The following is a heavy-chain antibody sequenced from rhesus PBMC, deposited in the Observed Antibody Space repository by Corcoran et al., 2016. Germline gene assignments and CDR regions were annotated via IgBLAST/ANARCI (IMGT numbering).Heavy chain of an antibody. CDR2: IYGSGSST. V-gene: IGHV4-169*02. CDR1: GGSISSSY. CDR3: ARDRFYGSSYVAYFDY. D-gene: IGHD4-29*01. Sequence: QLQLQESGPGLVKPSETLSVTCAVSGGSISSSYWSWIRQAPGKGLEWIRYIYGSGSSTNYNPSLKSQVTLSVDTSKNQLSLKLSSVTTADTAVYYCARDRFYGSSYVAYFDYWGQGVLVTVSS. J-gene: IGHJ4*01.